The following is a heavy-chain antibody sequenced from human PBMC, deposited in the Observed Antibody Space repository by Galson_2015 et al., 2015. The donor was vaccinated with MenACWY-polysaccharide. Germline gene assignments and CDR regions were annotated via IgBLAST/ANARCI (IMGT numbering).Heavy chain of an antibody. Sequence: SLRLSCAVSGFTFKNYWMSWLRQAPGKGLEWVANINKEGREKHYVDSVEGRFTISRDNAKSSMYLQMNSLRVDDTAVYDCARGHCGMDVWGQGTTVTVS. V-gene: IGHV3-7*01. J-gene: IGHJ6*02. CDR3: ARGHCGMDV. CDR2: INKEGREK. CDR1: GFTFKNYW.